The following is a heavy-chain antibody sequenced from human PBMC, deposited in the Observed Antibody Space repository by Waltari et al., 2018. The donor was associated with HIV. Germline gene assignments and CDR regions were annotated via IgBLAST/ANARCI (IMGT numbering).Heavy chain of an antibody. CDR3: VSSGLDV. CDR2: INTDETIR. CDR1: GFTFSNYW. V-gene: IGHV3-74*01. J-gene: IGHJ6*02. Sequence: VQLVESGGDLAQPGGSLRLSCVASGFTFSNYWMHWVRQVPGKGLVWVARINTDETIRTYAENVKGRFTISRDNGKNTLYLQRNSLRVEDTAVYYCVSSGLDVWGQGTTVNVSS.